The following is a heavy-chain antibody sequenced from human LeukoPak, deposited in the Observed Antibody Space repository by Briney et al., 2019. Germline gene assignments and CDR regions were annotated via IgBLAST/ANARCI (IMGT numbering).Heavy chain of an antibody. D-gene: IGHD3-10*01. V-gene: IGHV3-30*18. Sequence: PGRSLRLSCAASGFTFSSYGMHWVRQAPGKGLEWVAVMSYDGSNKYYADSVKGRFTISRDNSKNTLYLQMNSLRAEDTAVYYCAKDRAYGSGSYIDYWGQGTLVTVSS. J-gene: IGHJ4*02. CDR3: AKDRAYGSGSYIDY. CDR2: MSYDGSNK. CDR1: GFTFSSYG.